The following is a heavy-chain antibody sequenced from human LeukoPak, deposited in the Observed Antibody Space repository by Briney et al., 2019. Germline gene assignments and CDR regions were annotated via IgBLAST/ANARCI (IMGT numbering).Heavy chain of an antibody. J-gene: IGHJ3*02. CDR1: GYSISSGYY. Sequence: SETLSLTCAVSGYSISSGYYWGWIRQPPGKGLEWIGSIYHSGSTYYNPSLKSRVTISVDMSKNQFSLKLSSVTAADTAVYYCARQDYYDSSVIDAFDIWGQGTMVTVSS. D-gene: IGHD3-22*01. CDR2: IYHSGST. CDR3: ARQDYYDSSVIDAFDI. V-gene: IGHV4-38-2*01.